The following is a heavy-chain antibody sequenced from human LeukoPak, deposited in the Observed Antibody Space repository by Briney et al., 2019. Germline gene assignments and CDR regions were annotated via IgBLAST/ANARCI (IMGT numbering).Heavy chain of an antibody. V-gene: IGHV1-69*13. J-gene: IGHJ4*02. CDR2: IIPIFGTA. CDR3: ARDPGGYCSSTSCPLYY. CDR1: GGTFSSYA. Sequence: SVKVSXKASGGTFSSYAISWVRQAPGQGLEWMGWIIPIFGTANYAQKFQGRVTITADESTSTAYMELSGLRSEDTAVYYCARDPGGYCSSTSCPLYYWGQGTLVTVSS. D-gene: IGHD2-2*01.